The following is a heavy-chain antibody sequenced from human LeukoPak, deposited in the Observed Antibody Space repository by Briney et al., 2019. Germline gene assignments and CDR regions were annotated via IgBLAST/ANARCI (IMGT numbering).Heavy chain of an antibody. V-gene: IGHV4-39*02. CDR2: IYYSGRT. J-gene: IGHJ6*03. CDR1: GGSITNSDYY. CDR3: ARNIRYSYMDV. Sequence: SETLSLTCTVSGGSITNSDYYGVWIRQPPGKWLEWVVHIYYSGRTFYSPSLKRRLTISLYTSKNPFPLTLTSVNAAEQSIYYCARNIRYSYMDVCGTGTTVTVS.